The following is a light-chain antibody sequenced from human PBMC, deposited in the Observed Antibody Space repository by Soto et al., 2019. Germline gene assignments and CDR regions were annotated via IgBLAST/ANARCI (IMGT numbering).Light chain of an antibody. Sequence: IVLTQSPATLSLSPGERAALSCRASQSVSTSLAWYQHKPGQAPSLIIYDASKMAPGMPARFSGSGSGTDFTLTTSSPEPEDFAVYYCQVRDVWPTFGQGTKVEIK. J-gene: IGKJ1*01. CDR2: DAS. CDR3: QVRDVWPT. V-gene: IGKV3-11*01. CDR1: QSVSTS.